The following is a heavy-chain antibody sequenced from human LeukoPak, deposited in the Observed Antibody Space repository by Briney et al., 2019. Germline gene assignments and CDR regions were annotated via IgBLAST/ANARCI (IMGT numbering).Heavy chain of an antibody. CDR2: ISSSGSTI. Sequence: GGSLRLSCAASGFTFSVYYMSWIRQAPGKGLEWVSYISSSGSTIYYADSVKGRFTISRDNAKNSLYLQMNSLRAEDTAVYYCARTSSSWYLADYWGQGTLVTVSS. J-gene: IGHJ4*02. CDR3: ARTSSSWYLADY. V-gene: IGHV3-11*01. CDR1: GFTFSVYY. D-gene: IGHD6-13*01.